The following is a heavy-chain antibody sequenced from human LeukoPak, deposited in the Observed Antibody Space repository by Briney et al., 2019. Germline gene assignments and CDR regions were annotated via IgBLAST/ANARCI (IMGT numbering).Heavy chain of an antibody. V-gene: IGHV3-53*01. CDR3: ARRAGDYSHPYDY. CDR2: IYSGGST. D-gene: IGHD3-22*01. J-gene: IGHJ4*02. CDR1: GFTFSSYE. Sequence: PGGSLRLSCVASGFTFSSYEMNWVRQAPGKGLEWVSFIYSGGSTYYTDSVKGRFTISRDNSKNTLYLQMNSLRAEDTAVYYCARRAGDYSHPYDYWGQGILVTVSS.